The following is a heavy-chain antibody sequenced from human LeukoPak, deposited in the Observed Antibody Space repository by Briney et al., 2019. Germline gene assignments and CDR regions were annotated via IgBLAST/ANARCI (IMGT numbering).Heavy chain of an antibody. CDR3: ARARTSDYYDSSGYPLG. D-gene: IGHD3-22*01. Sequence: GGSLRLSCAPSGFTFSDYYMTWIRQAPGKGLEWVSYISSSGSTIYYADSVKGRFTISRDNAKNSLYLQMNSLRAEDTAVYYCARARTSDYYDSSGYPLGWGQGTLVTVSS. V-gene: IGHV3-11*01. J-gene: IGHJ4*02. CDR2: ISSSGSTI. CDR1: GFTFSDYY.